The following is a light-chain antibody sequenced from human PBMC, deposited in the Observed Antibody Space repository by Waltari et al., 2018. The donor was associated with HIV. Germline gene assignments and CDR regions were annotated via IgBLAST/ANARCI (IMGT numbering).Light chain of an antibody. CDR2: GSS. Sequence: EILLTQSTSFVSASPGDRVTFACRANQTISTYLAWYQQRPGKAPELLIYGSSSLHIGVPSRFSATGSGTDFRLTITNLQPEDFGIYFCQQMNSYPLTFGGGTKLELK. V-gene: IGKV1-9*01. CDR1: QTISTY. J-gene: IGKJ4*01. CDR3: QQMNSYPLT.